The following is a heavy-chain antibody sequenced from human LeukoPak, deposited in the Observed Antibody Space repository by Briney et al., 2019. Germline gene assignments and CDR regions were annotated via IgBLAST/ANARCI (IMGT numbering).Heavy chain of an antibody. CDR3: ARSILYYYDRSARGAFDI. V-gene: IGHV4-59*12. CDR1: GDSISNYC. CDR2: IYYSGTT. J-gene: IGHJ3*02. Sequence: PSETLSLTCAVSGDSISNYCWSWIRQPPGKGLEWIGCIYYSGTTYYKPSLKTRVTISVDTSKKQFSLKLSSVTAADTAVYYCARSILYYYDRSARGAFDIWGPGTMVTVS. D-gene: IGHD3-22*01.